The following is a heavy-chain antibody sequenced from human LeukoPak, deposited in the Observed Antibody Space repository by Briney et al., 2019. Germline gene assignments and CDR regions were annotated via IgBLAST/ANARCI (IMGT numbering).Heavy chain of an antibody. V-gene: IGHV4-59*01. CDR2: IHYTGST. CDR3: ARGGYYGSGNDFRFDP. D-gene: IGHD3-10*01. J-gene: IGHJ5*02. Sequence: SETLSLTCTVSGGSISSYYWSWIRQPAGKGLECIGYIHYTGSTNYNPSLKSRVTISVETSKNQFSLKLKSVTAADTAVYYCARGGYYGSGNDFRFDPWGQGTLVTVPS. CDR1: GGSISSYY.